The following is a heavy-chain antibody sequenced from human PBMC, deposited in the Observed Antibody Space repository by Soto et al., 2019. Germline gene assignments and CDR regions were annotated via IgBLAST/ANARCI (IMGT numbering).Heavy chain of an antibody. CDR3: AREDLISMRDYYFGY. Sequence: YVMVPCNASGGTFSSYAISWVRQAPGQGLEWMGGIIPIFGTANYAQKFQGRVTITADESTSTAYMELSSLRSEDTAVYYCAREDLISMRDYYFGYWGQGTQVTVYS. V-gene: IGHV1-69*01. J-gene: IGHJ4*02. CDR1: GGTFSSYA. D-gene: IGHD3-22*01. CDR2: IIPIFGTA.